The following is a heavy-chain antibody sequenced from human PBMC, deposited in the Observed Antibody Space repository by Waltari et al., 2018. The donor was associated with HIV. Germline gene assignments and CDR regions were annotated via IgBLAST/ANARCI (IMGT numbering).Heavy chain of an antibody. CDR1: GGSFSVYY. V-gene: IGHV4-34*01. CDR3: SREGYGGNPANDFDF. J-gene: IGHJ4*02. D-gene: IGHD2-15*01. CDR2: VNHSGNI. Sequence: QVPLQQSGAGLLKPSETLSLTCPVSGGSFSVYYWSWIRQPPGQGLEWIGEVNHSGNINYNPSLKSRLIISVDTSKSQFSLRLKSVTAADTAVYYCSREGYGGNPANDFDFWGQGTLVSVSS.